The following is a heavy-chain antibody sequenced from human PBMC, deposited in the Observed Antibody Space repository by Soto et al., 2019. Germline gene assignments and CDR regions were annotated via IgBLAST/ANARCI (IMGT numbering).Heavy chain of an antibody. J-gene: IGHJ5*02. CDR3: AKCSVGTVRTSGWCNWFDP. CDR2: IRVGGGDT. CDR1: GFTFSSSA. V-gene: IGHV3-23*01. Sequence: EVRLLESGGGLAQPGGSRRLSCAASGFTFSSSAMNWVRQAPGKGLEWVSSIRVGGGDTFYADSVRSRFTVSRDISRNTLYLQMNSLRAEDTAIYYCAKCSVGTVRTSGWCNWFDPWGQGTLVTVSS. D-gene: IGHD6-19*01.